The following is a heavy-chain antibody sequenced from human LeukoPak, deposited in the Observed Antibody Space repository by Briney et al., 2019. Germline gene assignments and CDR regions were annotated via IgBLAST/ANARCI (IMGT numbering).Heavy chain of an antibody. J-gene: IGHJ4*02. CDR1: GGTFISYA. CDR3: ATDYDRGDPADY. V-gene: IGHV1-24*01. Sequence: ASVKVSCKASGGTFISYAISWVRQAPGKGLEWMGGFDPEDGETIYAQKFQGRVTMTEDTSTDTAYMELSSLRSEDTAVYYCATDYDRGDPADYWGQGTLVTVSS. CDR2: FDPEDGET. D-gene: IGHD3-22*01.